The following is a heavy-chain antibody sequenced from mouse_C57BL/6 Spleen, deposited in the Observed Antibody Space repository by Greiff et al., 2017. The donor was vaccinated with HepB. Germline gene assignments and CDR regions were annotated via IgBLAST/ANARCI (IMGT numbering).Heavy chain of an antibody. CDR3: ARGLRRGDYYAMDY. V-gene: IGHV5-17*01. J-gene: IGHJ4*01. CDR2: ISSGSSTI. D-gene: IGHD2-2*01. Sequence: EVKLVESGGGLVKPGGSLKLSCAASGFTFSDYGMHWVRQAPETGLEWVAYISSGSSTIYYADTVKGRFTISRDNAKNTLFLQMTSLRSEDTAMYYCARGLRRGDYYAMDYWGQGTSVTVSS. CDR1: GFTFSDYG.